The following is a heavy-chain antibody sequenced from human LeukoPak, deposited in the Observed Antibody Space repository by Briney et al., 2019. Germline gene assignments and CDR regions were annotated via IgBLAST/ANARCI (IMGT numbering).Heavy chain of an antibody. Sequence: GGSLRLSCAASGLTFSSYWMSWVRQAPGKGLEWVANIKQDGSEKNYVDSVKGRFTISRDNAKNSLSLQMNSLRPEDTAVYYCAKDWRRIVVVGPITRHGNYMDVWGKGTTVTISS. CDR2: IKQDGSEK. CDR3: AKDWRRIVVVGPITRHGNYMDV. D-gene: IGHD2-15*01. CDR1: GLTFSSYW. V-gene: IGHV3-7*01. J-gene: IGHJ6*03.